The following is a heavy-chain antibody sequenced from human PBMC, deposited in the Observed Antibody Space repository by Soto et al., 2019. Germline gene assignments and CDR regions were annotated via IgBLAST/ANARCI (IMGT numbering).Heavy chain of an antibody. D-gene: IGHD3-10*01. V-gene: IGHV4-59*12. CDR1: GGSISSYY. CDR3: ARAHGSGWGAFDI. CDR2: IYYSGST. Sequence: PSETLSLTCSVLGGSISSYYWSWIRQPPGKGLEWIGYIYYSGSTNYNPSLKSRVTISVDTSKNQFSLKLSSVTAADTAVYYCARAHGSGWGAFDIWGQGTMVTVS. J-gene: IGHJ3*02.